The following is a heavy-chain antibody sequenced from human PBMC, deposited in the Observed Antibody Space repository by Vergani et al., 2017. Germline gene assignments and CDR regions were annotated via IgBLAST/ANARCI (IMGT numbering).Heavy chain of an antibody. CDR1: GFTFSSYW. V-gene: IGHV3-7*01. Sequence: EVQLVESGGGLVQPGGSLRLSCAASGFTFSSYWMSWVRQAPGKGPEWVANIKQDGSEKYYVDSVKGRFTISRDNAKDSLELQMNSLRAEETAVYYCARWTTQLVQDYYYYYRDVWGKGTTVTVSS. CDR2: IKQDGSEK. J-gene: IGHJ6*03. CDR3: ARWTTQLVQDYYYYYRDV. D-gene: IGHD6-13*01.